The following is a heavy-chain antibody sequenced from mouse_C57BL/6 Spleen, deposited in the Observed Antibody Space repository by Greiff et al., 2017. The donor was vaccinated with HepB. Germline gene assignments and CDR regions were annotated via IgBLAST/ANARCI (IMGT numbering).Heavy chain of an antibody. J-gene: IGHJ3*01. CDR1: GFSLSTFGMG. D-gene: IGHD2-4*01. CDR3: SRMPPRGLRRPWFAY. V-gene: IGHV8-8*01. CDR2: IWWDDDK. Sequence: ESGPGILQPSQTLSLTCSFSGFSLSTFGMGVGWIRQPSGKGLEWLAHIWWDDDKYYNPALKSRLTISKDTSKNQVFLKIANVDTADTATYYCSRMPPRGLRRPWFAYWGQGTLVTVSA.